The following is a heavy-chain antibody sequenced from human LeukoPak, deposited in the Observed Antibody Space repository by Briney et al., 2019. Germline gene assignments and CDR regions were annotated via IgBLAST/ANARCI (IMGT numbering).Heavy chain of an antibody. V-gene: IGHV3-7*04. Sequence: GGSLRLSCTAPGFTFGNFWMSWVRHSPGRGLEWVANIHPEGDEKYHVESVMGRFTISRDNAESSLFLQMNGLRAEDTAVYYCARGDAFSGDHWGQGTLVTVSS. CDR3: ARGDAFSGDH. CDR2: IHPEGDEK. CDR1: GFTFGNFW. J-gene: IGHJ4*02.